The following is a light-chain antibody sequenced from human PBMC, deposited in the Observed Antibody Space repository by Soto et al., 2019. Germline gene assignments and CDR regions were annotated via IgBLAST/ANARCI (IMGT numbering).Light chain of an antibody. CDR3: QQYNSYSGYT. J-gene: IGKJ2*01. CDR1: QGISSW. Sequence: DIQMTQSPSTLSASVGDRVTITCRASQGISSWLAWYQQKPGKAPKLLIYKASSLESGVPSMFSGSGSGTEFTLTISSLQPDDFATYYCQQYNSYSGYTFGQGTKLEIK. CDR2: KAS. V-gene: IGKV1-5*03.